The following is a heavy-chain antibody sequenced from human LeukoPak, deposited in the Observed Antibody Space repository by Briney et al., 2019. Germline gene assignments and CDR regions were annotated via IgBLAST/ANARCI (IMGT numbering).Heavy chain of an antibody. J-gene: IGHJ3*02. Sequence: GGSLRLSCAASGFTFSSYGMHWVRQAPGKGLEWVAFIRYDGSNKYYADPVKGRFTISRDNSKNTLYLQMNSLRAEDTAVYYCANSQGYGDYVDAFDIWGQGTMVTVSS. V-gene: IGHV3-30*02. CDR1: GFTFSSYG. CDR3: ANSQGYGDYVDAFDI. D-gene: IGHD4-17*01. CDR2: IRYDGSNK.